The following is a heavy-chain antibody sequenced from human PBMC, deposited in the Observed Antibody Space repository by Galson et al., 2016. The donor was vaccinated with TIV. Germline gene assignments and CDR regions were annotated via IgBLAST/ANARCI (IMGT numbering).Heavy chain of an antibody. CDR3: VRGAGYYYYGMDV. Sequence: LTCTVFGDSISSGDHYWNWIRQPPGKGLEWIGYVYYSGRTFYNPSLMSRLTMSVDRSKNQFSLRLSSVTVADTAVYYCVRGAGYYYYGMDVWGQGTAVTVSS. J-gene: IGHJ6*02. CDR2: VYYSGRT. V-gene: IGHV4-30-4*08. CDR1: GDSISSGDHY.